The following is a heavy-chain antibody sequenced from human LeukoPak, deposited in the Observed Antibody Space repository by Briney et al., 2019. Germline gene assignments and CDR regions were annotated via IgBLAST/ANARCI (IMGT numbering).Heavy chain of an antibody. Sequence: GASVKVSCKASGGTFSSYAISWVRQAPGQGLEWMGGIIPIFGTANYAQKFQGRVTITADESTSTAYMELSSLRSEDTAVYYCARDEDYGISVNVDYWGQGTLVTVSS. V-gene: IGHV1-69*13. CDR2: IIPIFGTA. CDR3: ARDEDYGISVNVDY. CDR1: GGTFSSYA. D-gene: IGHD4-17*01. J-gene: IGHJ4*02.